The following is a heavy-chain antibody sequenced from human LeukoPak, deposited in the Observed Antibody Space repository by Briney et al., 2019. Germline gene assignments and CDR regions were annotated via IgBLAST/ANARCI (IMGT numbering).Heavy chain of an antibody. V-gene: IGHV4-4*07. CDR1: GFTFSSYA. CDR3: ARGKLELTILDS. CDR2: IDISGST. J-gene: IGHJ4*02. Sequence: GSLRLSCAASGFTFSSYAMSWIRQPAGKGLEWIGRIDISGSTYYNPSLKSRVTISVDISKNQFSLKLNSVTAADTAVYYCARGKLELTILDSWGQGTLVTVSS. D-gene: IGHD1-7*01.